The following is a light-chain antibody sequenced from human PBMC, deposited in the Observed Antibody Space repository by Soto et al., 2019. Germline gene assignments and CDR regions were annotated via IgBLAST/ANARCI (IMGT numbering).Light chain of an antibody. V-gene: IGLV1-44*01. Sequence: QSVLTQPPSASGTPGQRVTISCSGSTSNIGDNYVFWSQQLPGTAPKLLMYSNSERPSGVPDRFSGSKSGSSASLAISGLXSEDEADYYCATWGDSLNGYVFGTGTKVTVL. CDR2: SNS. CDR1: TSNIGDNY. CDR3: ATWGDSLNGYV. J-gene: IGLJ1*01.